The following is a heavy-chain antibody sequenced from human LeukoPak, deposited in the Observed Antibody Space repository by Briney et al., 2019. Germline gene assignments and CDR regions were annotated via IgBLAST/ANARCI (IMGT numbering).Heavy chain of an antibody. D-gene: IGHD3-10*01. CDR3: ARPFMVRGVIITSDFDY. J-gene: IGHJ4*02. Sequence: SETLSLTCAVYGGSFSGYYWSWIRQPPGKGLEWIGEINHSGSTYYNPSLKNLVTISVDTSKNQFSLKLSSVTAADTAVYYCARPFMVRGVIITSDFDYWGQGTLVTVSS. V-gene: IGHV4-34*01. CDR2: INHSGST. CDR1: GGSFSGYY.